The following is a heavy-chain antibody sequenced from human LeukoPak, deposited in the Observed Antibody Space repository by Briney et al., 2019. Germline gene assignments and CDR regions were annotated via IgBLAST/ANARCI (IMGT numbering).Heavy chain of an antibody. D-gene: IGHD2-2*02. CDR3: ARDIVVVPAAISLDY. V-gene: IGHV1-18*01. CDR1: GYTFTSYG. Sequence: ASVKVSCKASGYTFTSYGISWVRQAPGQGLEWMGWISAYNGSTNYAQKLQCRVTMTTDTSTSTAYMELRSLRSDDTAVYYCARDIVVVPAAISLDYWGQGTLVTVSS. CDR2: ISAYNGST. J-gene: IGHJ4*02.